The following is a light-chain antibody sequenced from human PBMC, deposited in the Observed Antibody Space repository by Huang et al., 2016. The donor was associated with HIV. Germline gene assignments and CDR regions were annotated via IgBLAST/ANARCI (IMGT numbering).Light chain of an antibody. CDR3: QRYDSAPRA. V-gene: IGKV1-27*01. CDR2: GAS. J-gene: IGKJ1*01. Sequence: DIQMTQSPSSLSASPGVRVTLSCRANQDIGNFLAWYQHKPGGVPRLLIYGASTLPSGGPSRFSVRGSGTDFTLTITSFQPDDVATYYCQRYDSAPRAFGQGTKVEI. CDR1: QDIGNF.